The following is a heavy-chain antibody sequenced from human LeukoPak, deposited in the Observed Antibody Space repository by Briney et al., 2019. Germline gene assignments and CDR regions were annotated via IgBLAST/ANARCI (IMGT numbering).Heavy chain of an antibody. D-gene: IGHD5-12*01. CDR3: AREEYSGYVEA. Sequence: PSQTLSLTCTVSGGSISSGGYYWSWIRQHPGKGLEWIGYIYYSGSTYYNPSLKSRVTISEDTSKNQFSLKLSSVTAADTAVYYCAREEYSGYVEAWGQGTLVTVSS. J-gene: IGHJ4*02. CDR1: GGSISSGGYY. V-gene: IGHV4-31*03. CDR2: IYYSGST.